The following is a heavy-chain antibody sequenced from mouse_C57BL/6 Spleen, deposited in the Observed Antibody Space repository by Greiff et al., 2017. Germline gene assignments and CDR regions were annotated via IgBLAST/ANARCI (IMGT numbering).Heavy chain of an antibody. CDR2: INYDGSST. V-gene: IGHV5-16*01. J-gene: IGHJ4*01. CDR3: ARRGNYCGSSLDYAMDY. CDR1: GFTFSDYY. Sequence: EVQLVESEGGLVQPGSSMKLSCTASGFTFSDYYMAWVRQVPEKGLEWVANINYDGSSTYYLDSLKSRFIISRDNAKNILYLQMSSLKSEDTATYYCARRGNYCGSSLDYAMDYWGQGTSVTVSS. D-gene: IGHD1-1*01.